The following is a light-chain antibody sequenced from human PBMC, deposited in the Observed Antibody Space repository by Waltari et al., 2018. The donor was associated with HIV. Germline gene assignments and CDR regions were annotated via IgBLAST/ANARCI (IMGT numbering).Light chain of an antibody. CDR1: QSISSY. J-gene: IGKJ2*01. CDR3: QQSYSTPYT. CDR2: AAS. V-gene: IGKV1-39*01. Sequence: DIQMTQSPSSLSALVVDRVTITCRASQSISSYLNWYQQKPGKAPKLLIYAASSLQSGVPSRFSGSGSGTDFTLTISSLQPEDFATYYCQQSYSTPYTFGQGTKLEIK.